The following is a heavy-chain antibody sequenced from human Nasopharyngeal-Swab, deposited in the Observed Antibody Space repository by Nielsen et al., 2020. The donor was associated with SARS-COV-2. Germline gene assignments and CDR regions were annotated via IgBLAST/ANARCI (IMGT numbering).Heavy chain of an antibody. CDR3: ASFLRGQWLADNYYYYGMDV. CDR1: KFTFGSYA. Sequence: GGSLRLSCAASKFTFGSYAMSWVRQAPGKGLEWVSSISSSSSYIYYADSVKGRFTISRDNAKNSLYLQMNSLRAEDTAVYYCASFLRGQWLADNYYYYGMDVWGQGTTVTVSS. D-gene: IGHD6-19*01. CDR2: ISSSSSYI. J-gene: IGHJ6*02. V-gene: IGHV3-21*01.